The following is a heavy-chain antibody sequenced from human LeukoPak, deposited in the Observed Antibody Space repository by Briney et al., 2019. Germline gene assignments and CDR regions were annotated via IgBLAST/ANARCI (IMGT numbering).Heavy chain of an antibody. Sequence: PSETLSLTCAVYGGSFSGYYWSWIRQPPGKGLEWIGEINDSGNTNYKSSLKSRVTISADWSKNQFSLKMTSVTVADTAVYYCARQGHISAFDIWGQGNLVIVSS. V-gene: IGHV4-34*01. CDR2: INDSGNT. CDR3: ARQGHISAFDI. D-gene: IGHD2-21*01. CDR1: GGSFSGYY. J-gene: IGHJ4*02.